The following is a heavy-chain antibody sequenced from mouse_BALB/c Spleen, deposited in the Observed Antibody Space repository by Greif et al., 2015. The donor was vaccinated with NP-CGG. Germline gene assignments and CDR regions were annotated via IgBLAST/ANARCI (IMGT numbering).Heavy chain of an antibody. V-gene: IGHV1-7*01. D-gene: IGHD1-1*01. Sequence: VQLQQSGAELAKPGALVKMSCKASGYTFTSYWMHWVKQRPGQGLEWIGYINPSTGYTEYNQKFKDKATLTADKSSSTAYMQLSSLTSEDSAVYYCARRVLRSDFDYWGQGTTLTVSS. CDR3: ARRVLRSDFDY. CDR2: INPSTGYT. J-gene: IGHJ2*01. CDR1: GYTFTSYW.